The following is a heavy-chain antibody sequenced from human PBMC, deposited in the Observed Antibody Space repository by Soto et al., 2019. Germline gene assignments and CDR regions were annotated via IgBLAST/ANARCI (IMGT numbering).Heavy chain of an antibody. Sequence: GGSLRLSCAASGFTFSIYAMTWVRQAPGKGLEWVSSLSASSDNTYYADSVKGRFTISRDNSKNTLYLQMNSLRAEDTAVYYCAKDESNSNPLYYFDYWGQGTLVTVSS. J-gene: IGHJ4*02. D-gene: IGHD4-4*01. CDR3: AKDESNSNPLYYFDY. CDR1: GFTFSIYA. V-gene: IGHV3-23*01. CDR2: LSASSDNT.